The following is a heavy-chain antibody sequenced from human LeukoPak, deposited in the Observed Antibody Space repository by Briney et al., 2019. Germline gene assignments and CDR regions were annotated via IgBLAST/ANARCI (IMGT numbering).Heavy chain of an antibody. Sequence: GGSLRLSCAASGFTFSNYWMHWVRQGPGKGLVWVSRTNPDGSSTSYADSVKGRFTISRDNAKNTVYLQMNSLRAADTAVYYCARDSADISVWGKGTTVTVSS. V-gene: IGHV3-74*01. CDR1: GFTFSNYW. CDR2: TNPDGSST. J-gene: IGHJ6*04. CDR3: ARDSADISV. D-gene: IGHD5-12*01.